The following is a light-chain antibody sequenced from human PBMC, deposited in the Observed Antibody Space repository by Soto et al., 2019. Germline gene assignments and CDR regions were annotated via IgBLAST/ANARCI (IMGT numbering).Light chain of an antibody. CDR3: CSFAGVPTLVI. CDR1: SSDVGTYNL. CDR2: EGT. V-gene: IGLV2-23*01. J-gene: IGLJ2*01. Sequence: QSALTQPASVSGSPGQSITISCTATSSDVGTYNLVSWYQHHPGKAPKLIIYEGTKRPSGVSNRFSGSKSGNTASLTISGLQAEDEADYHCCSFAGVPTLVIFGGGTKLTVL.